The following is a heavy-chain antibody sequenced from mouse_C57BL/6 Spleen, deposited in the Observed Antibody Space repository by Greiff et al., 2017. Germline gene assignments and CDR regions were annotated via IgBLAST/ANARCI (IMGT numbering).Heavy chain of an antibody. Sequence: SGPELVKPGASVKISCKASGYTFTDYYINWVKQRPGQGLEWIGWIFPGSGSTYYNEKFKGKATLTVDKSSSTAYMLLSSLTSEDSAVYFCARLVPHYYGSSYGYFDVWGTGTTVTVSS. D-gene: IGHD1-1*01. CDR3: ARLVPHYYGSSYGYFDV. V-gene: IGHV1-75*01. CDR2: IFPGSGST. J-gene: IGHJ1*03. CDR1: GYTFTDYY.